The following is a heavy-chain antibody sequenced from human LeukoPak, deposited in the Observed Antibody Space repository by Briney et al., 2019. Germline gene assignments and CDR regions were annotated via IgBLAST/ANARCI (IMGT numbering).Heavy chain of an antibody. Sequence: PGGSLRPSCAASGFTFSSYAMNWVRQAPGRGLEWVSGFSGSGGTTYYADSVKGRFTISRDNSKNTLYLQMNSLRAEDTAVYYCADGNRSTSPNCLGYYYFYMDVWGKGTTVTVSS. CDR3: ADGNRSTSPNCLGYYYFYMDV. CDR2: FSGSGGTT. CDR1: GFTFSSYA. V-gene: IGHV3-23*01. J-gene: IGHJ6*03. D-gene: IGHD2/OR15-2a*01.